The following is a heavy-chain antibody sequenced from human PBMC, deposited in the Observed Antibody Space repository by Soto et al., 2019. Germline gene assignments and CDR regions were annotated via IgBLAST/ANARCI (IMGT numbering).Heavy chain of an antibody. CDR2: VIPIFGTA. CDR1: GGTFSSYA. D-gene: IGHD3-22*01. J-gene: IGHJ3*02. Sequence: SVKVSCKASGGTFSSYAISWVRQAPGQGLEWMGGVIPIFGTANYAQKFQGRVTITADESTSTAYMELSSLRSEDTAVYYCARGPYYYDSSGPGAFDIWGQGTMVTVS. CDR3: ARGPYYYDSSGPGAFDI. V-gene: IGHV1-69*13.